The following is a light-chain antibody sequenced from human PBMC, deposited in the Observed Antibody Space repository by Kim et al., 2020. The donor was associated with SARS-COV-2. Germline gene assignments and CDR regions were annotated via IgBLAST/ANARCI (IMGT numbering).Light chain of an antibody. Sequence: VSGSPGQPASITCSGDKLGDKYACWYQQKPGQSPVLVIYQDSKRPSGIPERFSGSNSGNTATLTISGTQAMDEADYYCQAWDSSTEFGGGTQLTVL. CDR2: QDS. V-gene: IGLV3-1*01. CDR1: KLGDKY. J-gene: IGLJ3*02. CDR3: QAWDSSTE.